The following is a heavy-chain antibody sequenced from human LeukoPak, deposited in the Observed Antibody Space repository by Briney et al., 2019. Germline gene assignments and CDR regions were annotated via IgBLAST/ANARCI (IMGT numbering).Heavy chain of an antibody. J-gene: IGHJ4*02. Sequence: GGSLRLSCAASGFTFSSYAMSWVRQAPGKGLEWVSAISGSGGSTYYADSVKGRFTISRDNSKNTLYLQMGSLRAEDMAVYYCARDPGRAGTTEWYYFDYWGRGALVTVSS. CDR3: ARDPGRAGTTEWYYFDY. D-gene: IGHD3-3*01. CDR1: GFTFSSYA. V-gene: IGHV3-23*01. CDR2: ISGSGGST.